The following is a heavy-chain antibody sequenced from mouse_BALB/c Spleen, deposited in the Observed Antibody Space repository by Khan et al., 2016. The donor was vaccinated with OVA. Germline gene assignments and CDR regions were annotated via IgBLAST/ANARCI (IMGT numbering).Heavy chain of an antibody. CDR1: GYTFTSYT. CDR2: INPSNGYT. D-gene: IGHD2-14*01. J-gene: IGHJ3*01. CDR3: LRDGAYHRNDGWFAF. Sequence: VQLQQSGAELARPGASVKMSCKASGYTFTSYTIHWIKRRPKQGLEWIGYINPSNGYTNYNQKFKDKATLTADKSSTTAYMQLSSLTSDDSAVYNCLRDGAYHRNDGWFAFWGQGTLVTVST. V-gene: IGHV1-4*01.